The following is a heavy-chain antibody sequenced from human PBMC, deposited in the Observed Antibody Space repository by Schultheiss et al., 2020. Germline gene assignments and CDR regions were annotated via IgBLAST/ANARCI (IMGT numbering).Heavy chain of an antibody. Sequence: GESLKISCKGSGYSFTSYWISWVRQMPGKGLEWMGRIDPSDSYTNYSPSFQGHVTISADKSISTAYLQWSSLKASDTAMYYCARLVDDSSGYYYYFDYWGQGTLVTVSS. CDR1: GYSFTSYW. CDR3: ARLVDDSSGYYYYFDY. CDR2: IDPSDSYT. D-gene: IGHD3-22*01. V-gene: IGHV5-10-1*01. J-gene: IGHJ4*02.